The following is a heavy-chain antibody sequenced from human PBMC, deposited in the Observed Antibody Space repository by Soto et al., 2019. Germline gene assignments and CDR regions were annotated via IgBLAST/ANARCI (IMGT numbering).Heavy chain of an antibody. D-gene: IGHD3-16*02. CDR1: GYTFSSYD. Sequence: ASVKVSCKASGYTFSSYDINWVRQATGQGLEWMGWMNPNSGNTGYAQKYQGRVTMTRNTSISTAYMELSSLRSEDTAVYYCVIYRQFDATNWFAPGGQEPLFTVSS. CDR3: VIYRQFDATNWFAP. J-gene: IGHJ5*02. CDR2: MNPNSGNT. V-gene: IGHV1-8*01.